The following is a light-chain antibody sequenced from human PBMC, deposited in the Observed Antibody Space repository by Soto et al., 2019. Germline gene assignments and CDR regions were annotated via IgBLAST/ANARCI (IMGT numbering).Light chain of an antibody. CDR1: SSDVGTYNL. J-gene: IGLJ2*01. Sequence: QSALTQPASVSGSPGQSITISCTGTSSDVGTYNLVSWYQHHPGKAPKLIIYEGSKRPSGVSNRFSGSKSGNTASLTISGLQAEDEADYYCCSYAGTSTFHVLFGGGTKLTVL. CDR2: EGS. V-gene: IGLV2-23*03. CDR3: CSYAGTSTFHVL.